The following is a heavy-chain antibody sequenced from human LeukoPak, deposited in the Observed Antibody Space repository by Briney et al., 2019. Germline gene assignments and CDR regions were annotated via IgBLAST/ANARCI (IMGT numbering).Heavy chain of an antibody. CDR3: ARGFGRALGYCSGGSCYSYWFDP. Sequence: LGESLKISCKGSGYSFTDYWIAWVRQMPGKGLELMGIIYPGDSDTRYSPSFQGQVTISADKSISTAYLQWSSLKASDTAMYYCARGFGRALGYCSGGSCYSYWFDPWGQGTLVTVSS. CDR1: GYSFTDYW. J-gene: IGHJ5*02. D-gene: IGHD2-15*01. CDR2: IYPGDSDT. V-gene: IGHV5-51*01.